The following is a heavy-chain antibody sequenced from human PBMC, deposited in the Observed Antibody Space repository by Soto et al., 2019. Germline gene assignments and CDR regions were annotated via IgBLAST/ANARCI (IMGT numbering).Heavy chain of an antibody. CDR3: ARVLKYYDSSGYGYYFDY. V-gene: IGHV1-69*02. CDR1: GGTFSSYT. J-gene: IGHJ4*02. Sequence: QVQLVQSGAEVKKPGSSVKVSCKASGGTFSSYTISWVRQAPGQGLEWMGRIIPILGIANYAQKFQGRVTITADKXTXAXXMERSSLRSEDTAVYYCARVLKYYDSSGYGYYFDYWGQGTLVTVSS. D-gene: IGHD3-22*01. CDR2: IIPILGIA.